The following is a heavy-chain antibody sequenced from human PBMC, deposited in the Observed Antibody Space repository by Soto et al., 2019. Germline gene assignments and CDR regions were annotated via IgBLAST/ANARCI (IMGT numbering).Heavy chain of an antibody. J-gene: IGHJ4*02. Sequence: GASVKVSCKASGYTFTSYGIGWVRQAPGQGLEWMGWISAYNGNTNYAQKLQGRVTMTTDTSTSTAYMELRSLRSDDTAVYYCARAIVVVPAAPYYFDYWGQGTLVTVSS. D-gene: IGHD2-2*01. CDR2: ISAYNGNT. CDR3: ARAIVVVPAAPYYFDY. CDR1: GYTFTSYG. V-gene: IGHV1-18*01.